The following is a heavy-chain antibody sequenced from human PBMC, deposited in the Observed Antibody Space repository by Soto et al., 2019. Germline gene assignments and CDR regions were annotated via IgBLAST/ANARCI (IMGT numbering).Heavy chain of an antibody. CDR2: ISASGGST. CDR1: GFAFSSYT. V-gene: IGHV3-23*01. J-gene: IGHJ4*02. D-gene: IGHD6-19*01. CDR3: AKDRGGFARGWEYYDF. Sequence: GGSLRLSCAASGFAFSSYTMSWVRQTPGKGLEWVSSISASGGSTYYGDSLKGRFTISRDNSKNTLNLHIKSLGVEDSAVYYCAKDRGGFARGWEYYDFWGQGTQVTVSS.